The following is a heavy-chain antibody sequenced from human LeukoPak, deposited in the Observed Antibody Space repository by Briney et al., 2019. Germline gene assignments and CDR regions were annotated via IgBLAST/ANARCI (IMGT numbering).Heavy chain of an antibody. CDR3: VGGNRYYDSSGYSDPFDY. J-gene: IGHJ4*02. D-gene: IGHD3-22*01. CDR1: GFTFDDYG. CDR2: INWNGGST. V-gene: IGHV3-20*04. Sequence: PGGSLRLSCAASGFTFDDYGMSWVRQAPGKGLEWVSGINWNGGSTGYADSVKGRFTISRDNAKNSLYLQMNSLRAEDTALYYCVGGNRYYDSSGYSDPFDYWGQGTLVTVSS.